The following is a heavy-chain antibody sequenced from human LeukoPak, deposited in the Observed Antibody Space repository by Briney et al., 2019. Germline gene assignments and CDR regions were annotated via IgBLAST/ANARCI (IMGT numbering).Heavy chain of an antibody. J-gene: IGHJ5*02. V-gene: IGHV4-38-2*02. D-gene: IGHD3-10*01. CDR2: ISHSGST. Sequence: SETLSLTCTVSGYSIRSGYYWGWIRQPPGKGLEWIGSISHSGSTHYNPSLKSRVTISVDTSKNQFSLKLSSVTAADTAVYYCARLGWLYGSGSMNWFDPWGQGTLVTVST. CDR1: GYSIRSGYY. CDR3: ARLGWLYGSGSMNWFDP.